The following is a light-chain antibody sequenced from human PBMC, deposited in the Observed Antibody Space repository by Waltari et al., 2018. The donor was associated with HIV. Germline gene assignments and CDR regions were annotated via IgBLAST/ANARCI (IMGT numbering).Light chain of an antibody. J-gene: IGKJ5*01. CDR2: GAS. CDR1: QSVSSPY. V-gene: IGKV3-20*01. Sequence: EIVLTQSPGTLPLSPGARATLSCRANQSVSSPYLACYQQQPGQAPSLLIYGASYRATGIPVRFSGIGSETDFTLTSSTLDPEDFAVYDCQQYGTASSTFGQGTRLEIK. CDR3: QQYGTASST.